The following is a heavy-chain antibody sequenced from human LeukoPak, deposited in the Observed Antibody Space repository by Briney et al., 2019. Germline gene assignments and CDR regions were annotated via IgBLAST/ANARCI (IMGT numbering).Heavy chain of an antibody. CDR1: GFPFSSYG. D-gene: IGHD2-2*01. CDR3: AKTFLGYCSSTSCYGGPNWFDP. J-gene: IGHJ5*02. Sequence: GGSLRLSCAASGFPFSSYGMHWVRQAPGKGLEWVAVISYDGSNKYYADSVKGRFTISRDNSKNTLYLQMNSLRAEDTAVYYCAKTFLGYCSSTSCYGGPNWFDPWGQGTLVTVSS. CDR2: ISYDGSNK. V-gene: IGHV3-30*18.